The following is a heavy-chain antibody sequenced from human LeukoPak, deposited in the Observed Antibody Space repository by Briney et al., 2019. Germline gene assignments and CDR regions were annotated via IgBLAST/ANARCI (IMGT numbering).Heavy chain of an antibody. CDR3: ARHVSTIGESFFDY. CDR1: GGSISSSSYY. CDR2: IYYSGST. J-gene: IGHJ4*02. V-gene: IGHV4-39*01. D-gene: IGHD2/OR15-2a*01. Sequence: PSETLSLTCTVSGGSISSSSYYWGWIRQPPGKGREGIGSIYYSGSTYYNPSLKSRVTISVDTSKNQFSLTLSSVTAADTAVYYCARHVSTIGESFFDYWGQGTLVTVSS.